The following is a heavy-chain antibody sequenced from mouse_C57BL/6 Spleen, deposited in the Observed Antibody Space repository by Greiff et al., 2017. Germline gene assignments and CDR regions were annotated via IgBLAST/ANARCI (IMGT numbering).Heavy chain of an antibody. D-gene: IGHD1-1*01. CDR1: GYTFTSYW. J-gene: IGHJ3*01. CDR3: ARGDSYYYGSSSAY. CDR2: IDPSDSET. V-gene: IGHV1-52*01. Sequence: QVQLQHPGAELVRPGSSVKLSCKASGYTFTSYWMHWVKQRPIQGLEWIGNIDPSDSETHYNQKFKDKATLTVDKSSSTAYMQLSSLTSEDSAVYYCARGDSYYYGSSSAYWGQGTLVTVSA.